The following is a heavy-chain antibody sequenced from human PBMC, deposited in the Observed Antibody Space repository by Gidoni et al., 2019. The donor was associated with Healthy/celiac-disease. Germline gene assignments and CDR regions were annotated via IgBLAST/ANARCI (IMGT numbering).Heavy chain of an antibody. CDR2: IYYSGST. CDR3: ARVRELPPTLYCDY. D-gene: IGHD1-26*01. CDR1: GGSISSSSYY. Sequence: QLQLQESGPGPVKPSETLSPTCTVSGGSISSSSYYWGWIRQPPGKGLEWIGSIYYSGSTYYNPSLKSRVTISVDTSKNQFSLKLSSVTAADTAVYYCARVRELPPTLYCDYWGQGTLVTVSS. V-gene: IGHV4-39*07. J-gene: IGHJ4*02.